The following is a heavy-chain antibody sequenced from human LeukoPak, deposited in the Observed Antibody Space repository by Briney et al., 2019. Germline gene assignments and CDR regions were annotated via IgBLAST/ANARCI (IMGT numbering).Heavy chain of an antibody. CDR2: VGTAGDT. CDR3: ARGIYGGNVRGWYFDL. J-gene: IGHJ2*01. V-gene: IGHV3-13*01. Sequence: GGSLRLSCAASGFTFSTYDMHWVRQAAGKGLEWVSRVGTAGDTSYQDSVKGRFTVSREDARNSLYLQMNSLADGDAAVYYCARGIYGGNVRGWYFDLWGRGTLVTVSS. D-gene: IGHD4-23*01. CDR1: GFTFSTYD.